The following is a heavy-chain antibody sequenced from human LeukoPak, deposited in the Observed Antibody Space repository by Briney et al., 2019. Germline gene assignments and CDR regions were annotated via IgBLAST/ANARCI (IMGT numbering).Heavy chain of an antibody. CDR2: INTNTGNP. D-gene: IGHD2/OR15-2a*01. CDR3: ARGREGCNSSTCYYYFMDV. J-gene: IGHJ6*03. CDR1: GYTFTRYG. V-gene: IGHV7-4-1*02. Sequence: ASVKVSCKASGYTFTRYGMHWVRQAPGQGLEWMGWINTNTGNPTYAQGFTGRFVFSLDTSDSTAYLQINSLKAEGTAVFYCARGREGCNSSTCYYYFMDVWGKGTTVTVSS.